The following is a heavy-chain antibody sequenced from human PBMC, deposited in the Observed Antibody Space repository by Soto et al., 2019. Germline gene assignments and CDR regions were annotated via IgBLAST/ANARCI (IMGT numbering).Heavy chain of an antibody. CDR1: GFTFSSYS. V-gene: IGHV3-48*02. CDR3: ARDRAPYYYDSSGYYPFDY. CDR2: ISSSSSTI. Sequence: SLRLSCAASGFTFSSYSMNWVRQAPGXGLEWVSYISSSSSTIYYADSVKGRFTISRDNAKNSLYLQMNSLRDEDTAVYYCARDRAPYYYDSSGYYPFDYWGQGTLVTVSS. D-gene: IGHD3-22*01. J-gene: IGHJ4*02.